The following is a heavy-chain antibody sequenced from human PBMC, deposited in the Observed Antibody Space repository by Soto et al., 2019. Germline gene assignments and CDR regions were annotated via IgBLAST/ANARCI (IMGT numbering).Heavy chain of an antibody. Sequence: EVQLLESGGGLVQPGGSLRLSCAASGFTFSSYAMSWVRQAPGKGLEWVSAISGSGGSTYYADSVKGRFTISRDNSKNTLYLQMNSLRAEDTAVYYCAKRYNVLRFLEWLLFDYWGQGTLVTVSS. CDR1: GFTFSSYA. J-gene: IGHJ4*02. CDR3: AKRYNVLRFLEWLLFDY. V-gene: IGHV3-23*01. CDR2: ISGSGGST. D-gene: IGHD3-3*01.